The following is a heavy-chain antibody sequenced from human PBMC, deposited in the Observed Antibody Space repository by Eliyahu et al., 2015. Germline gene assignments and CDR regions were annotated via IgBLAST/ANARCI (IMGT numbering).Heavy chain of an antibody. Sequence: QLQLRESGSGPVKPSQTLSLTCGVSGGSIGRGEYSWSWIRQPPGKGLEWIAYIHHSGRTSYNPSLQSRVTISLDKSKNQFSLMLTSATAADTAVYYCARYWSAFDYWGQGTPVTVSS. V-gene: IGHV4-30-2*01. CDR1: GGSIGRGEYS. J-gene: IGHJ4*02. D-gene: IGHD2-8*02. CDR2: IHHSGRT. CDR3: ARYWSAFDY.